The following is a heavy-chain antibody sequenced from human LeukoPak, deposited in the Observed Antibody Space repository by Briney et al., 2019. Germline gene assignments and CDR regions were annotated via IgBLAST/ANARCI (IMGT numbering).Heavy chain of an antibody. CDR1: GGTFSSYA. J-gene: IGHJ4*02. V-gene: IGHV1-69*05. D-gene: IGHD7-27*01. Sequence: ASVKVSCKASGGTFSSYAISWVRQAPGQGLEWKGGIIPIFGTANYAQKFQGRVTITTDESTSTAYMELSSLRSEDTAVYYCARGPPGDGYYFDYWGQGTLVTVSS. CDR3: ARGPPGDGYYFDY. CDR2: IIPIFGTA.